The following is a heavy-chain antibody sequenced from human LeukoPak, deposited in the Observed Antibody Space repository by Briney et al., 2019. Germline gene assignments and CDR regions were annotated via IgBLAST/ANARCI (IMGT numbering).Heavy chain of an antibody. D-gene: IGHD1-26*01. J-gene: IGHJ3*02. V-gene: IGHV3-53*01. Sequence: GGSLRLSCAASGFTFSSYAMSWVRQAPGKGLEWVSVIYSGGTTFYADSVKGRFIISRDSSKNTLFLQVNSLRAEDTAVYYCARDSSGSLHGAFDIWGRGTMVTVSS. CDR2: IYSGGTT. CDR1: GFTFSSYA. CDR3: ARDSSGSLHGAFDI.